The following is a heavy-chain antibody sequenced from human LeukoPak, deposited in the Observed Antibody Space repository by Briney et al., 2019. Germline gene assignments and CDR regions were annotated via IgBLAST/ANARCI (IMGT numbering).Heavy chain of an antibody. D-gene: IGHD2-2*01. CDR3: ARREYQLPPDY. V-gene: IGHV4-34*01. Sequence: SETQSLTCAVYGGSFSGYYWSWIRQPPGKGLEWIGEINHSGSTNYNPSLKSRVTISVDTSKNQFSLKLSSVTAADTAVYYCARREYQLPPDYWGQGTLVTVSS. J-gene: IGHJ4*02. CDR1: GGSFSGYY. CDR2: INHSGST.